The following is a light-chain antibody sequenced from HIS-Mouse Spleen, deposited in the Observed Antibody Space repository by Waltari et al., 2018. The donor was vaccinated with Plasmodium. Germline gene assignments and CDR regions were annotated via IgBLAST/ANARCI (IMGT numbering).Light chain of an antibody. Sequence: QSALTQPRSVSGSPGQSVTISCTGTSSAVGGYNYVSWYQQHPGKAPKLIIYGVSKGPSGVPDRFSCSKSGNTSSLTISGLQAEDEADYYCCSYAGSYTYVFGTGTKVTVL. V-gene: IGLV2-11*01. CDR2: GVS. J-gene: IGLJ1*01. CDR3: CSYAGSYTYV. CDR1: SSAVGGYNY.